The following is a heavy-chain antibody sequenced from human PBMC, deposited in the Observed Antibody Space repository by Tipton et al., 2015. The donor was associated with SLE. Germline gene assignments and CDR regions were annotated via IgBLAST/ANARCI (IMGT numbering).Heavy chain of an antibody. J-gene: IGHJ3*02. CDR2: IYISGST. Sequence: TLSLTCTVSGGSISSGSYYWSWIRQPAGKGLEWIGRIYISGSTNYNPSLKSRVTISVDTSKNQFSLKLSSVTAADTAVYYCARVFYDHLDAFDIWGQGTMVTVSS. CDR3: ARVFYDHLDAFDI. CDR1: GGSISSGSYY. V-gene: IGHV4-61*02. D-gene: IGHD3-3*01.